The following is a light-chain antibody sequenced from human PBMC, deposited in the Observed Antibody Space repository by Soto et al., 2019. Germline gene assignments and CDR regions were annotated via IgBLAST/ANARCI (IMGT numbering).Light chain of an antibody. CDR2: TAS. J-gene: IGKJ2*01. CDR3: QRTYNAPDT. V-gene: IGKV1-27*01. Sequence: DIQLTQSPSSLSASVGDRVTITCRVSQGISSYLNWYRQKPGKVPKLRTYTASNLQSAVPSRVSGSGSGTSFTLTISSLPPEDVSNYYVQRTYNAPDTFGQGTKLEIK. CDR1: QGISSY.